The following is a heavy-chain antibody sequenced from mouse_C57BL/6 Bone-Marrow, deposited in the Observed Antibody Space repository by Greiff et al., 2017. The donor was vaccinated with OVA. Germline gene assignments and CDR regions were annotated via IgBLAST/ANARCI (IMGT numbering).Heavy chain of an antibody. CDR1: GFNIKDDY. J-gene: IGHJ2*01. Sequence: VQLQQSGAELVRPGASVQLSCTASGFNIKDDYMHWVKQRPEQGLEWSGWIDPENGDTEYASKFQGKATITADTSSNTAYLQLSSLTSEDTAVYYCTSYGNFDYWGQGTTLTVSS. D-gene: IGHD2-1*01. CDR3: TSYGNFDY. CDR2: IDPENGDT. V-gene: IGHV14-4*01.